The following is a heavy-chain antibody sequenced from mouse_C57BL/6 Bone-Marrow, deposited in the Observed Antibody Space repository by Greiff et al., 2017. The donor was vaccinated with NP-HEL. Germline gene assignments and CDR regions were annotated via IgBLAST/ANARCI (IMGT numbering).Heavy chain of an antibody. CDR2: ISNGGGST. CDR3: ARQCTSYWYFDV. V-gene: IGHV5-12*01. J-gene: IGHJ1*03. Sequence: EVHLVESGGGLVQPGGSLKLSCAASGFTFSDYYMYWVRQTPEKRLAWVAYISNGGGSTYYPDTVKGRFTISRDNAKNTLYLQMIHLKSEDTAMYYCARQCTSYWYFDVWGTGTTVTVSS. D-gene: IGHD5-1*01. CDR1: GFTFSDYY.